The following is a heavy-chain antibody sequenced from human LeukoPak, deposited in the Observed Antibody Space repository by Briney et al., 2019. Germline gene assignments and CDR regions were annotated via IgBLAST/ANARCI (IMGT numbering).Heavy chain of an antibody. V-gene: IGHV4-34*01. J-gene: IGHJ1*01. CDR3: ARGQFRVYFQH. CDR2: INHSAST. CDR1: GGSFSGYY. Sequence: NPSETLSLTCAVYGGSFSGYYWSWIRQPPGKGLEWIGEINHSASTNYNPSLKSRVTISVDTSKNQFSLKLSSVTAADTAVYYCARGQFRVYFQHWGQGTLVTVSS.